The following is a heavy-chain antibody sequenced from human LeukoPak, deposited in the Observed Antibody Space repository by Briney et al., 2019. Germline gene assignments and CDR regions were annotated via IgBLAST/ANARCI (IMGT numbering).Heavy chain of an antibody. D-gene: IGHD2-2*01. V-gene: IGHV3-21*01. CDR3: ARGGGYCSSTSCYYFDS. J-gene: IGHJ4*02. Sequence: GGSLRLSCAASGFTFSSYSMNWVRQAPRKGLEWVSSISSTGNYIYYADSVKGRFTVSRDNAKKSLYLQMNSLRAEDTAVYYCARGGGYCSSTSCYYFDSGGQGTLVTVSS. CDR1: GFTFSSYS. CDR2: ISSTGNYI.